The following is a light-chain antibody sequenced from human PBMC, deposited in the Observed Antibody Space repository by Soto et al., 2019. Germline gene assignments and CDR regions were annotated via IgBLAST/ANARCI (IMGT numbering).Light chain of an antibody. Sequence: QSVLTQPPSVSGAPGQRVTISCTGNSSNIGAGYDVHWYQQLPGTAPKLLIYDDNNRPSGVPDRFSGSKSGTSASLAITGLQAEDETDYYCQSYDSSLSGSVFGGGTKVTVL. J-gene: IGLJ2*01. CDR2: DDN. CDR1: SSNIGAGYD. CDR3: QSYDSSLSGSV. V-gene: IGLV1-40*01.